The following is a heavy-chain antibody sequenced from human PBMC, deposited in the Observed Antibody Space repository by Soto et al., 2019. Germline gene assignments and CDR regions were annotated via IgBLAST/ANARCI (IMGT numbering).Heavy chain of an antibody. J-gene: IGHJ4*02. CDR2: ISSSSSYI. Sequence: EVQLVESGGGLVKPGGSLRLSCAASGFTFSSYSMNWVRQAPGKGLEWVSSISSSSSYIYYADSVKGRFTISRDNAKNSLYLQMNSLRAEDTAVYYCASEITGQWLVPVYWGQGTLVTVSS. V-gene: IGHV3-21*01. CDR1: GFTFSSYS. CDR3: ASEITGQWLVPVY. D-gene: IGHD6-19*01.